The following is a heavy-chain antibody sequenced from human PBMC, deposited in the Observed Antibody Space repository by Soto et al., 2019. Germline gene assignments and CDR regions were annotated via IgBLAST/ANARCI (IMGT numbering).Heavy chain of an antibody. V-gene: IGHV3-7*01. D-gene: IGHD2-15*01. CDR1: GFTLSSYW. CDR3: ARSGPGLVAMVAAAFDD. CDR2: IKQDGGER. Sequence: GGSLRLSCAASGFTLSSYWMNWVRQAPGKGLEWVANIKQDGGERYYVDSVKGRFTISRDNAKNSLYLEMNSLGAEDTAVYYCARSGPGLVAMVAAAFDDWGPGTQVTVSS. J-gene: IGHJ4*02.